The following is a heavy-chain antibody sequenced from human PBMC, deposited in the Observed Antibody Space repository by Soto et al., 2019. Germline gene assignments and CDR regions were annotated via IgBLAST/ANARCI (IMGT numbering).Heavy chain of an antibody. CDR1: GFTFSSYA. CDR3: AKSIAVAGGDIYYGMDG. J-gene: IGHJ6*02. V-gene: IGHV3-23*01. CDR2: ISGSGGRT. D-gene: IGHD6-19*01. Sequence: GGSLRLSCAASGFTFSSYAMSWVRQAPGKGLEWVSAISGSGGRTNYADSVKGRFTISRDNSKNTLYLQMNSLRAEDTAVYYCAKSIAVAGGDIYYGMDGRGQGTTVTVSS.